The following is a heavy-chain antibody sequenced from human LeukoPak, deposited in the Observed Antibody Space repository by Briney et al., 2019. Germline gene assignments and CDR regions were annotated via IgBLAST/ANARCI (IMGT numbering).Heavy chain of an antibody. V-gene: IGHV1-69*13. D-gene: IGHD3-10*01. Sequence: SVKVSCKASGGTFSSYAINWVRQAPGQGLEWMGGIIPIFGTTNYAQKFQGRVTITADESTSTAYMELSSLRSEDTAVYYCARALGLLWFGEYWGQGTLVTASS. CDR1: GGTFSSYA. J-gene: IGHJ4*02. CDR3: ARALGLLWFGEY. CDR2: IIPIFGTT.